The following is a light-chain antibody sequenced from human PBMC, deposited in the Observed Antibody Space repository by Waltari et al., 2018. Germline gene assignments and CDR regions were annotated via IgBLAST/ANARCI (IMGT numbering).Light chain of an antibody. CDR3: QQYNNLPPT. Sequence: EIVMTQSPATLSVSPGERATLSCRASQSVSSNLGWYQQKPGQAPRLLIHGASSRATGIPARFSGSGSGTDFTLTISSLQSEDFAIYYCQQYNNLPPTFGQGTRLEIK. V-gene: IGKV3-15*01. J-gene: IGKJ5*01. CDR2: GAS. CDR1: QSVSSN.